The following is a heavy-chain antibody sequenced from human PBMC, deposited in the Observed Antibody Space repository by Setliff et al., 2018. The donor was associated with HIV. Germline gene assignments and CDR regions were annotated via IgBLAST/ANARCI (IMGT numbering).Heavy chain of an antibody. CDR3: ARGTTPLGWFDP. Sequence: GASVKVSCKASGYTFTSDYIHWVRQAPGQGLEWMGIINPAGNTTSYAQKFQGRLTMTRDTSTNTVYMELSSLRSEDTAVYYCARGTTPLGWFDPWGQGTLVTVSS. CDR1: GYTFTSDY. J-gene: IGHJ5*02. CDR2: INPAGNTT. D-gene: IGHD2-2*01. V-gene: IGHV1-46*01.